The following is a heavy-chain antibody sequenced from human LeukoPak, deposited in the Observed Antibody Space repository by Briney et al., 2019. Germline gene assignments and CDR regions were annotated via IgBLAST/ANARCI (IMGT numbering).Heavy chain of an antibody. CDR2: IIPLFGTA. Sequence: SVKVSCKASGGTFSSYAISWVRQAPGQGLEWMGGIIPLFGTANYAQKFQGRVTITADKSTSTAYMELSSLRSEDTAVYYCARAVVAATYNWFDPWGQGTLVTVSS. V-gene: IGHV1-69*06. CDR1: GGTFSSYA. D-gene: IGHD2-15*01. J-gene: IGHJ5*02. CDR3: ARAVVAATYNWFDP.